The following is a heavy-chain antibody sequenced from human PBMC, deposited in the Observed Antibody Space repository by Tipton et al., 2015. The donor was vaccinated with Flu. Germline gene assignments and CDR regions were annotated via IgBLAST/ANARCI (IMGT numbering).Heavy chain of an antibody. D-gene: IGHD3-10*01. CDR1: GGPISSYY. CDR3: ARGWHYGSGNCWGTNRIFLYGVDV. V-gene: IGHV4-59*01. CDR2: VYYSGIT. Sequence: TLSLTCTVSGGPISSYYWTWIRQSPGKGLEWIGDVYYSGITDYNPSLESRVSISLDKSKNQFSLNRNSVTGADTAVYFCARGWHYGSGNCWGTNRIFLYGVDVWGPGPTVTVSS. J-gene: IGHJ6*02.